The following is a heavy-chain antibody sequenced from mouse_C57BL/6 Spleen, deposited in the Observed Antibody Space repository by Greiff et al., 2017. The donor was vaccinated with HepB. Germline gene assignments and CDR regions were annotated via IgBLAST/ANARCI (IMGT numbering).Heavy chain of an antibody. CDR3: ARESRDENYFDY. J-gene: IGHJ2*01. CDR2: ISDGGSYT. V-gene: IGHV5-4*01. Sequence: EVKLVESGGGLVKPGGSLKLSCAASGFTFSSYAMSWVRQTPEKRLEWVATISDGGSYTYYPDNVKGRFTISRDNAKNNLYLQMSHLKSEDTAMYYCARESRDENYFDYWGQGTTLTVSS. CDR1: GFTFSSYA. D-gene: IGHD3-3*01.